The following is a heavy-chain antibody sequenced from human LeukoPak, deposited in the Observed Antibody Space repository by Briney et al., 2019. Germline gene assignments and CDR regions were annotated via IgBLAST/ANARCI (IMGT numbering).Heavy chain of an antibody. CDR2: ISAYNGNT. D-gene: IGHD3-22*01. V-gene: IGHV1-18*01. Sequence: ASVKVSCKASGYTFTSYGISWVRQAPGQGLEWMGWISAYNGNTNYAQKLQGRVTMTTDTSTSTAYMELRSLRSDDTAVSYCARDAYYYDSSGYTYFDYWGQGTLVTVSS. CDR3: ARDAYYYDSSGYTYFDY. J-gene: IGHJ4*02. CDR1: GYTFTSYG.